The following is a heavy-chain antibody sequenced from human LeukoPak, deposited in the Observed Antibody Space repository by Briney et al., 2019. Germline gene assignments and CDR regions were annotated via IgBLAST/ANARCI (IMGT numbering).Heavy chain of an antibody. J-gene: IGHJ3*02. V-gene: IGHV3-21*01. CDR3: ARDPLDAFDI. Sequence: GGSLRLSCAASGFTFSSYSMNWVRQAPGKGLEWVSSISSSSSYIYYADSVKGRFTISRDNAKNSLYLQTNSLRAEDTAVYYCARDPLDAFDIWGQGTMVTVSS. CDR2: ISSSSSYI. CDR1: GFTFSSYS.